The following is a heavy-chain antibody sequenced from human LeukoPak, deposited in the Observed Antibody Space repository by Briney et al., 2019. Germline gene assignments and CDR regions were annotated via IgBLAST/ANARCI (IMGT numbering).Heavy chain of an antibody. J-gene: IGHJ4*02. D-gene: IGHD3-22*01. V-gene: IGHV3-53*01. CDR3: ARGYDSSGYYYD. CDR2: LYGGGGT. Sequence: GGSLRLSCVASGFTVSSNYMNWIRQAPGKGLEWVSVLYGGGGTYYAVSVKGRFTISRDNSKNTLYLQMSSLRVEDTAVYYCARGYDSSGYYYDWGQGTLVTVSS. CDR1: GFTVSSNY.